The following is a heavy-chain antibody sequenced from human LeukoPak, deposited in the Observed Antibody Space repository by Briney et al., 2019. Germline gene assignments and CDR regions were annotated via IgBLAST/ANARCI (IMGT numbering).Heavy chain of an antibody. D-gene: IGHD5-12*01. CDR2: ISSDGNHK. J-gene: IGHJ5*02. Sequence: PGGSLRLSCAASGFTFSGYAIHWVRQAPGKGLEWVAAISSDGNHKHFADSVRGRFTISRDNSKNTLFLQMNSLRPDDTAVYYCARDRLPPPGVYCFDPWGQGTLVTVSS. CDR3: ARDRLPPPGVYCFDP. V-gene: IGHV3-30-3*01. CDR1: GFTFSGYA.